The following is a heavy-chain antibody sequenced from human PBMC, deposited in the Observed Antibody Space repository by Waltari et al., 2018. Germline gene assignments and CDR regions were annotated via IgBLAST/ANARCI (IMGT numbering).Heavy chain of an antibody. CDR1: GIPFSYYA. V-gene: IGHV3-23*01. CDR3: AKALGIMGFDC. J-gene: IGHJ4*02. Sequence: DVQLLESGGGVVQRGGSLRVACTASGIPFSYYAMAWVRQGLGQGVGWVSTISGSGNDTYYADSVKGRFTISRDNSKNTVFLQMNMLRVEDTTNYYCAKALGIMGFDCWGQGTLVAVAS. D-gene: IGHD3-16*01. CDR2: ISGSGNDT.